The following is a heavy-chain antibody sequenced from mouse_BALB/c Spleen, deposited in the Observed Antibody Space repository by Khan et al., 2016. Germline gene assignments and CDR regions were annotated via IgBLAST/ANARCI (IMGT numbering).Heavy chain of an antibody. V-gene: IGHV1-7*01. CDR3: TRVYYRYSIDY. J-gene: IGHJ4*01. Sequence: QVQLQQSGAELAKPGASVKMSCKASGYTFSSHWMHWIKQRPGQGLEWIGYINPSSGYTEYSQKFKDKATLTADKSSSTAYMQLSSLTSDDSAISYCTRVYYRYSIDYWGQGTSVTVSS. D-gene: IGHD1-1*01. CDR1: GYTFSSHW. CDR2: INPSSGYT.